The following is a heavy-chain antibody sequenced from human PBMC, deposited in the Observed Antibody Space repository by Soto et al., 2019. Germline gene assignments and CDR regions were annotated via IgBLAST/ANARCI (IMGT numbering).Heavy chain of an antibody. V-gene: IGHV5-51*01. D-gene: IGHD6-13*01. J-gene: IGHJ6*04. CDR2: IYPGDSDT. Sequence: VESVKISFKGSGYICTSYWIGWVRQMPGKGLEWMGIIYPGDSDTRYSPSFQGQVTISADKSISTAYLQWSSLKASDTAMYYCARIGGDSSSWPYYYYGMAVWGKGTTVTDSS. CDR1: GYICTSYW. CDR3: ARIGGDSSSWPYYYYGMAV.